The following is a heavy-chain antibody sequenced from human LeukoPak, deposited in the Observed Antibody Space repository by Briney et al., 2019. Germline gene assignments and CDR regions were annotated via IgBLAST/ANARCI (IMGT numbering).Heavy chain of an antibody. J-gene: IGHJ4*02. CDR3: AVLLEWIQLDY. CDR1: AYTFTGYY. D-gene: IGHD5-18*01. CDR2: IIPIFGTA. Sequence: GASVKVSCKTSAYTFTGYYLHWVRQAPGQGLEWMGGIIPIFGTANYAQKFQGRVTITTDESTSTAYMELSSLRSEDMAVYYCAVLLEWIQLDYWGQGTLVTVSS. V-gene: IGHV1-69*05.